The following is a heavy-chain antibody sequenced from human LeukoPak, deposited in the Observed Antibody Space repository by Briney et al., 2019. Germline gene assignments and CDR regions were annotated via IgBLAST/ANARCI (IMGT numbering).Heavy chain of an antibody. J-gene: IGHJ4*02. D-gene: IGHD1-26*01. CDR2: IYHSGST. Sequence: PSETLSLTCTASGGSISSYYWSWIRQPPGKGLEWMGYIYHSGSTYYNPSLKSRVTISVDRSKNQFSLKLSSVTAADTAVYYCARDRGGSYPVFDYWGQGTLVTVSS. V-gene: IGHV4-59*12. CDR1: GGSISSYY. CDR3: ARDRGGSYPVFDY.